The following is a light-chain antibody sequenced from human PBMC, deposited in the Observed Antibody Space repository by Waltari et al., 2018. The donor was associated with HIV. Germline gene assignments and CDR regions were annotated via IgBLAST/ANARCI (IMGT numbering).Light chain of an antibody. CDR1: SSNIGSNY. CDR3: AAWDDSLSGRV. CDR2: RNN. Sequence: QSVLTQPPSASGTPGQRVTISCSGSSSNIGSNYVYWYQQLPGTAPKRLIYRNNQRPSGVPDRFSGSNSGTSASLAISGLRSEDEADYYCAAWDDSLSGRVFGGGTKLTVL. V-gene: IGLV1-47*01. J-gene: IGLJ2*01.